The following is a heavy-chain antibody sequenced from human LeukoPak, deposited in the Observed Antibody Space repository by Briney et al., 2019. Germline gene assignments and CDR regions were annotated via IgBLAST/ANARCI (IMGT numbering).Heavy chain of an antibody. J-gene: IGHJ4*02. CDR2: IKQDGSAQ. CDR1: GFTVSSNY. V-gene: IGHV3-7*01. D-gene: IGHD3-10*01. Sequence: GGSLRLSCAASGFTVSSNYMSWVRQAPGKGLEWVANIKQDGSAQSYVDSVKGRFTISRDNSKNTLYLQMNSLRPEDTAVYYCAKDSKRWKTYYYEAGSYYFDYWGQGTRVTVSS. CDR3: AKDSKRWKTYYYEAGSYYFDY.